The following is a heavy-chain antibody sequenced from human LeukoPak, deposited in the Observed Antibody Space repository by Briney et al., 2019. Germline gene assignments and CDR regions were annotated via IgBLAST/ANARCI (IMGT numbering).Heavy chain of an antibody. CDR3: ARDSRYDEGY. V-gene: IGHV1-18*01. Sequence: GASVKVSCKASGYTSTSYGISWVRQAPGQGLEWMGWISAYNGNTNYAQKYQGRVTMTTDTTTSTADMELRSLRSDDTAVYYCARDSRYDEGYWGQGTLVTVSS. CDR2: ISAYNGNT. J-gene: IGHJ4*02. D-gene: IGHD5-12*01. CDR1: GYTSTSYG.